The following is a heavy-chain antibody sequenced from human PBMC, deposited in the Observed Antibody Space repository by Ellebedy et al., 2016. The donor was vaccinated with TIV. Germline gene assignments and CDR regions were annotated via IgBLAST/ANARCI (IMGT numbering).Heavy chain of an antibody. Sequence: GESLKISCAASGFTFAGFDLSWVRQAPGKGLQWVSSISPRGGTTYSADSVKGRFTISRDNSKNTLYLQMSSLRAEDTALYYCAKGRGGGSDSSAPRYYFDYWGLGTLVTVSS. CDR3: AKGRGGGSDSSAPRYYFDY. J-gene: IGHJ4*02. CDR2: ISPRGGTT. D-gene: IGHD3-22*01. CDR1: GFTFAGFD. V-gene: IGHV3-23*01.